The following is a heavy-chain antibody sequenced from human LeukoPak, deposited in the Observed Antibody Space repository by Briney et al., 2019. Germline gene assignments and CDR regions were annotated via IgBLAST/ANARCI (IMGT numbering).Heavy chain of an antibody. CDR2: IIPILGIA. Sequence: SVKVSCKASGYTFTSYYMHWVRQAPGQGLEWMGRIIPILGIANYAQKFQGRVTITADKSTSTAYMELSSLRSEDTAVYYCAREVYSSGSGFDPWGQGTLVTVSS. J-gene: IGHJ5*02. CDR1: GYTFTSYY. V-gene: IGHV1-69*04. D-gene: IGHD6-19*01. CDR3: AREVYSSGSGFDP.